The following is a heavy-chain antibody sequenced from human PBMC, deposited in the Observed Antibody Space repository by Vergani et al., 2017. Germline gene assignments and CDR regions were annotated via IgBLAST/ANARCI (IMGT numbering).Heavy chain of an antibody. D-gene: IGHD2-2*01. CDR1: GFTFSSYA. V-gene: IGHV3-23*01. CDR2: ISGSGGST. J-gene: IGHJ4*02. CDR3: AEHSEGVVPAALDY. Sequence: EVQLLESGGGLVQPGGSLRLSCAASGFTFSSYAMSWVRQAPGKGLEWVSAISGSGGSTYYADSVKGRFTIARDNSKNTLYLQMNSLRAEDPAVYYCAEHSEGVVPAALDYWGQGTLVTVSS.